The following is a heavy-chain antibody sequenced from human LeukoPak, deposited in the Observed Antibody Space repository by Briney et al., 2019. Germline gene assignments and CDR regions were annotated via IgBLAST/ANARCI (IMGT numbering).Heavy chain of an antibody. J-gene: IGHJ4*02. CDR2: IYYSGST. V-gene: IGHV4-39*01. Sequence: SETLSLTCTVSGGSISSSSYYWGWIRQPPGKGLEWIGSIYYSGSTYYNPSPKSRVTISVDTSKNQFSLKLSSVTAADTAVYYCARGLVVTRRFDYWGQGTLVTVSS. CDR3: ARGLVVTRRFDY. D-gene: IGHD2-21*02. CDR1: GGSISSSSYY.